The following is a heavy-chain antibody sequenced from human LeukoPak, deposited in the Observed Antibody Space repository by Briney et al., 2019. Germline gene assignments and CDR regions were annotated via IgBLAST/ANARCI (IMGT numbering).Heavy chain of an antibody. CDR3: ARSARY. Sequence: GASVKVSCKASGYTFNDYYLHWVRQAPGQGLEWMGWINPNSGDTNYAQKFQGRVTMTRDTSVSTAYMELTRLRSDDTAVYYCARSARYWGQGTLVTVSS. V-gene: IGHV1-2*02. D-gene: IGHD3-16*02. CDR2: INPNSGDT. J-gene: IGHJ4*02. CDR1: GYTFNDYY.